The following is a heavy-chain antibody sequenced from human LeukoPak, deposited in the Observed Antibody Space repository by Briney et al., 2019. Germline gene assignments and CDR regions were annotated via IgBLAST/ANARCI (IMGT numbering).Heavy chain of an antibody. V-gene: IGHV4-34*01. J-gene: IGHJ5*02. D-gene: IGHD2-15*01. CDR2: INHSGST. CDR1: GASISSYY. Sequence: KSSETLSLTCTVSGASISSYYWSWIRQPPGKGLEWIGEINHSGSTNYNPSLKSRVTISVDTSKNQFSLKLSSVTAADTAVYYCARGGAVVVAARYRWFDPWGQGTLVTVSS. CDR3: ARGGAVVVAARYRWFDP.